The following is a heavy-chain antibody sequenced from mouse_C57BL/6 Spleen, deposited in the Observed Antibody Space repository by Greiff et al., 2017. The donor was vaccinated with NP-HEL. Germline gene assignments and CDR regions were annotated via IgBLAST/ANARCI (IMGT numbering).Heavy chain of an antibody. CDR2: IYPGSGNT. CDR1: GYSFTSYY. V-gene: IGHV1-66*01. Sequence: QVQLQQSGPELVKPGASVKISCKASGYSFTSYYIHWVKQRPGQGLEWIGWIYPGSGNTKYNEKFKGKATLTADTSSSTAYMQLSSLTSEDSAVYYCARTGTDYFDYWGQGTTLTVSS. J-gene: IGHJ2*01. CDR3: ARTGTDYFDY. D-gene: IGHD4-1*01.